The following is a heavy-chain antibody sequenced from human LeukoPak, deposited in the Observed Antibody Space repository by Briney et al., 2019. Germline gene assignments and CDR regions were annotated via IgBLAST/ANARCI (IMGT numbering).Heavy chain of an antibody. CDR2: INQDGSEK. D-gene: IGHD6-19*01. V-gene: IGHV3-7*03. Sequence: PGGSLRLSCAASGFAFDNFWMSWVRQAPGKGLEWVANINQDGSEKYYVDSVKGRFTISRDNAKNSLYLQMNSLRAEDTAVYYCARDVAGIVDYWGQGTLVTVSS. CDR1: GFAFDNFW. CDR3: ARDVAGIVDY. J-gene: IGHJ4*02.